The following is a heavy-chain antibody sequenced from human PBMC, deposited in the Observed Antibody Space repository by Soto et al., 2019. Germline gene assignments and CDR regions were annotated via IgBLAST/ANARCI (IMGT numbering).Heavy chain of an antibody. CDR2: ITKTDTTI. J-gene: IGHJ3*01. V-gene: IGHV3-48*01. CDR3: VRDRWGGSFDL. D-gene: IGHD3-16*01. CDR1: GFTFSAYD. Sequence: EVHLVESGGGLIQPGESLRLSCVTSGFTFSAYDMNWVRQAPGKGLEWLSFITKTDTTIYYADSVKGRFTISRDNGKNSLYLQMNGMRGEDTAVYYFVRDRWGGSFDLWGQGTMVTVSS.